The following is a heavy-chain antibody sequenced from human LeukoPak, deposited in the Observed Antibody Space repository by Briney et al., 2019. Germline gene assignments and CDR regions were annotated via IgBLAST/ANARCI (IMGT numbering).Heavy chain of an antibody. V-gene: IGHV1-8*01. CDR1: GYTFTSYD. CDR3: ASHDDFWSGYSPFDY. D-gene: IGHD3-3*01. J-gene: IGHJ4*02. Sequence: ASVKVSCKASGYTFTSYDINWVRQATGQGLEWMGWVNPNSGNTGYAQKFQGRVTMTRNTSISTAYMELSSLRSEDTAVYYCASHDDFWSGYSPFDYWGQGTLVTVSS. CDR2: VNPNSGNT.